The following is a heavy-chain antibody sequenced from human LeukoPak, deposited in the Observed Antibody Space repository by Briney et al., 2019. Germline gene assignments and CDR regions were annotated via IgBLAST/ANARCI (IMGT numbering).Heavy chain of an antibody. J-gene: IGHJ4*02. V-gene: IGHV5-51*01. D-gene: IGHD3-16*01. Sequence: GESLKISCEGSGYSFTSYWIGWVRQMPGKGLEWMGIIYPGDSDTRYSPSFQGQVTISADKSISTAYLQWSSLKASDTAMYYCARLVTSYDYVWGSYSDWGQGTLVTVSS. CDR3: ARLVTSYDYVWGSYSD. CDR1: GYSFTSYW. CDR2: IYPGDSDT.